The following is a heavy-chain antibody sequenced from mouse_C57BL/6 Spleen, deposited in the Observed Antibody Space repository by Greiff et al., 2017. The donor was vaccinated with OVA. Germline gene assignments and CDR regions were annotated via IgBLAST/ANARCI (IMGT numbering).Heavy chain of an antibody. CDR2: INPNNGGT. Sequence: EVQLQQSGPELVKPGASVKISCKASGYTFTDYYMNWVKQSHGKSLEWIGDINPNNGGTSYNQKFKGKATLTVDKSSSTAYMALRSLTSEDSAVYYCARCLGSSFDYWGQGTTLTVSS. J-gene: IGHJ2*01. CDR3: ARCLGSSFDY. D-gene: IGHD1-1*01. CDR1: GYTFTDYY. V-gene: IGHV1-26*01.